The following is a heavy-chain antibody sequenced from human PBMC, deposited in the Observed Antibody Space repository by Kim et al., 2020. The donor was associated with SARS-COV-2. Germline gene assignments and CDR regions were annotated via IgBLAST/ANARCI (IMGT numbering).Heavy chain of an antibody. Sequence: SETLSLTCTVSGGSISSSSYYWGWIRQPPGKGLEWIGSIYYSGSTYYNPSLKSRVTISVDTSKNQFSLKLSSVTAADTAVYYCARLMVRGVIIIDYWGQG. CDR2: IYYSGST. CDR1: GGSISSSSYY. CDR3: ARLMVRGVIIIDY. D-gene: IGHD3-10*01. V-gene: IGHV4-39*01. J-gene: IGHJ4*02.